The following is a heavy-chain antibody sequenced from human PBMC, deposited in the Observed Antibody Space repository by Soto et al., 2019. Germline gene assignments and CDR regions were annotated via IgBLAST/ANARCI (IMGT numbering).Heavy chain of an antibody. Sequence: QVQLVESGGGMAQAGTSLRLSCTGSGFTFYSVSQHWVRQGPDKGLEWVAVVSFDGKVTYYADSVKGRFTVSRDISKNTIYLQANSLRPEDTAVYYCAREPYGDSQYFDYWGQGTPVTVSS. CDR1: GFTFYSVS. V-gene: IGHV3-30*04. CDR3: AREPYGDSQYFDY. J-gene: IGHJ4*02. D-gene: IGHD2-21*02. CDR2: VSFDGKVT.